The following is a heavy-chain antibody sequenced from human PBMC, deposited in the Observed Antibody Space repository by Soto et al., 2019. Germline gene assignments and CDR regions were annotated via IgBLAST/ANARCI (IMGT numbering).Heavy chain of an antibody. D-gene: IGHD3-10*01. CDR3: AVMVRGVIRPMDV. CDR1: GLTFSSYS. CDR2: ISSSSSYI. Sequence: PGGSLRLSCAASGLTFSSYSMNWVRQAPGKGLEWVSSISSSSSYIYYAGSVKGRFTISRDNAKNSLYLQMNSLRAEDTAVYYCAVMVRGVIRPMDVWGQGTTVTVSS. J-gene: IGHJ6*02. V-gene: IGHV3-21*01.